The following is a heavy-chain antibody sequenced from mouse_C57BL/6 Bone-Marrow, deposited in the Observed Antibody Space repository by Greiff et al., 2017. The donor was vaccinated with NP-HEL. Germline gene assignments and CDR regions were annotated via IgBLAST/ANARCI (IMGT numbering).Heavy chain of an antibody. CDR1: GYTFTSYG. CDR3: AREGYGSSYGDY. CDR2: IYPRSGNT. Sequence: VMLVESGAELARPGASVKLSCKASGYTFTSYGISWVKQRTGQGLEWIGEIYPRSGNTYYNEKFKGKATLTADKSSSTAYMELRSLTSEDSAVYFCAREGYGSSYGDYWGQGTTLTVSS. V-gene: IGHV1-81*01. D-gene: IGHD1-1*01. J-gene: IGHJ2*01.